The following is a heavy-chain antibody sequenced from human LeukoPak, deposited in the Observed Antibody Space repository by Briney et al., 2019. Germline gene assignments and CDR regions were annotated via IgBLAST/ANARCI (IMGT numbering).Heavy chain of an antibody. D-gene: IGHD1-1*01. Sequence: GESLKISCKGSGYSFISYWIGWVRQMPGKGLEWMGIIFPGDSDTRSSPSFQGQVTISADKSISTAYLQWSSLKASDSAMYYCARMRLSTTGTTGFDYWGQGTLVTVSS. CDR3: ARMRLSTTGTTGFDY. J-gene: IGHJ4*02. V-gene: IGHV5-51*01. CDR2: IFPGDSDT. CDR1: GYSFISYW.